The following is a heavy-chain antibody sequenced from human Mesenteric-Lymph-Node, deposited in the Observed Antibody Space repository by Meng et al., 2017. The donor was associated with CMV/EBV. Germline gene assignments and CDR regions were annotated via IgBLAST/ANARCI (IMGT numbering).Heavy chain of an antibody. V-gene: IGHV3-20*04. D-gene: IGHD2-2*01. CDR3: ARDVSNIVVVPAAPDP. J-gene: IGHJ5*02. CDR2: INWNGGST. CDR1: GFTFDDYG. Sequence: GGSLRLSCAASGFTFDDYGMSWVRQAPGKGLEWVSGINWNGGSTGYADSVKGRFTISRDNAKNSLYLQMNSLRAEDTAVYYCARDVSNIVVVPAAPDPWGQGTLVTVSS.